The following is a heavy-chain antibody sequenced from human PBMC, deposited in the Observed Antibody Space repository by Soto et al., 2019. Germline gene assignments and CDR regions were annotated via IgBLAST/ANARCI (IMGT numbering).Heavy chain of an antibody. V-gene: IGHV5-10-1*01. CDR2: IDPSDSYT. D-gene: IGHD6-13*01. CDR1: GYSFTSYW. Sequence: GESLKIACKGSGYSFTSYWISWVRQMPGKGLEWMGRIDPSDSYTNYSPSFQGHVTISADKSISTAYLQWSSLKASDTAMYYCARSFFVAAGNKAEYYYGMDVWGQVTTLTVSS. CDR3: ARSFFVAAGNKAEYYYGMDV. J-gene: IGHJ6*02.